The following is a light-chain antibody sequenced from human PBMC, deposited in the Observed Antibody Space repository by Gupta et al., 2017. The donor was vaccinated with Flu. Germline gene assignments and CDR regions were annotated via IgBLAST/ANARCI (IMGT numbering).Light chain of an antibody. CDR1: QSVSSN. CDR3: QQYNNWPALT. Sequence: EIVMTQSPATLSVSPGERVTLSCRASQSVSSNLAWYQQKPGQAPRLLIYGASTSATGIPARFSGGRSWTEFTLTISSLLSEDFAINYCQQYNNWPALTFGGGTKLEIK. J-gene: IGKJ4*01. CDR2: GAS. V-gene: IGKV3D-15*01.